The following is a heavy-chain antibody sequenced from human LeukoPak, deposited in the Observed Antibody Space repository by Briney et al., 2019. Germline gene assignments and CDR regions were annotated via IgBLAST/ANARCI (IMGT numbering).Heavy chain of an antibody. Sequence: PGGSLRLSCAASGFTFSSYDMHWVRQATGKGLEWVSAIGTAGDTYYPGSVKGRFTISRENAKNSLYLQMNSLRAGDTAVYYCARGSPVGATGLRFDYWGQGTLVTVSS. CDR2: IGTAGDT. J-gene: IGHJ4*02. V-gene: IGHV3-13*01. CDR3: ARGSPVGATGLRFDY. CDR1: GFTFSSYD. D-gene: IGHD1-26*01.